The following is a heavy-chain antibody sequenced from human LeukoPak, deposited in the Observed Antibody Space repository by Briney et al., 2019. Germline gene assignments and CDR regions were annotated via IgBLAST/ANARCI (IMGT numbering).Heavy chain of an antibody. V-gene: IGHV3-23*01. CDR2: ISGSGGST. CDR3: AKDRLGGPYFFHY. Sequence: PGRSLRLSCAASGFTFSTCGMSWVRQAPGKGLEWVSAISGSGGSTNYADSVKGRFTISRDNSKNTLYLQINSLRAEGTAVYFCAKDRLGGPYFFHYWGQGTLVTVSS. J-gene: IGHJ4*02. D-gene: IGHD3-16*01. CDR1: GFTFSTCG.